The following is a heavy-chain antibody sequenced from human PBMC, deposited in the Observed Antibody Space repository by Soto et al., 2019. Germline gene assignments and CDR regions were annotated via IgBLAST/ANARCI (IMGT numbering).Heavy chain of an antibody. CDR1: GFTFSNYA. CDR3: AGRGRFYHAV. D-gene: IGHD2-2*01. J-gene: IGHJ6*02. CDR2: IGSSGST. V-gene: IGHV3-23*01. Sequence: PGGSLRLSCAASGFTFSNYAMSWVRQAPGKGLEWVSTIGSSGSTHYADSVKGRFTISRDNSKDTVYLQMNSLRAEDTAVYYCAGRGRFYHAVWSQGTTVPVSS.